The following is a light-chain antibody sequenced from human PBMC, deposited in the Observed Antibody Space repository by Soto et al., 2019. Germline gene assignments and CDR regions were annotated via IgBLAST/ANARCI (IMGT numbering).Light chain of an antibody. J-gene: IGKJ1*01. CDR2: AAS. CDR3: QQNAITPPWT. V-gene: IGKV1-39*01. Sequence: QLTQSPSSLSASVGDRVIITCRASQSVSRTLNWYQQKPGQPPKLLLYAASTLHSGVPSRFSGSGSGTEFTLTISSLQPEDFATSYCQQNAITPPWTFGQGTKVEVK. CDR1: QSVSRT.